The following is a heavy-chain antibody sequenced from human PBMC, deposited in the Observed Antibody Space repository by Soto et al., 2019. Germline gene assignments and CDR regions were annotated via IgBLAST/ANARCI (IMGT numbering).Heavy chain of an antibody. CDR2: IYPGDSDT. V-gene: IGHV5-51*01. D-gene: IGHD1-26*01. J-gene: IGHJ6*02. Sequence: GESLKISCKGSGYSFTSYWIGWVRQMPGKGLEWMGIIYPGDSDTRYSPSFQGQVTISADKSISTAYLQWSSLKASDTAMYYCAASWELNYYYYGMDVWGQGTTVTVSS. CDR3: AASWELNYYYYGMDV. CDR1: GYSFTSYW.